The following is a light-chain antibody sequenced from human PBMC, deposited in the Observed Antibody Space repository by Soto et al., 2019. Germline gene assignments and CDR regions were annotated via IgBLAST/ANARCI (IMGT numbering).Light chain of an antibody. CDR2: DAS. CDR3: HHYGYGADT. J-gene: IGKJ2*01. Sequence: EVVLTQSPGTLSLSPGERATLSCRASETVGSNYLAWYEQQPGQAPRLLIFDASIRATVIPDRFSGSGSGTEFSLTISRLEPEDSAVYFCHHYGYGADTFGQGTKLEI. V-gene: IGKV3-20*01. CDR1: ETVGSNY.